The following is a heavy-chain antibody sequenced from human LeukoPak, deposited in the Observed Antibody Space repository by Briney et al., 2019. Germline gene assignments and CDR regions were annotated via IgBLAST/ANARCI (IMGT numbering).Heavy chain of an antibody. CDR1: GYTFTIYG. CDR2: ISAYNANT. D-gene: IGHD6-19*01. J-gene: IGHJ6*03. V-gene: IGHV1-18*01. CDR3: ASDGGWYYYYMDV. Sequence: ASVKVSCKASGYTFTIYGISWVRQAPGQGLEWMGWISAYNANTNNAQKLQGRDTMTTDTSTSTAYMELRSLRSDDTAVYYCASDGGWYYYYMDVWGKGTTVTVSS.